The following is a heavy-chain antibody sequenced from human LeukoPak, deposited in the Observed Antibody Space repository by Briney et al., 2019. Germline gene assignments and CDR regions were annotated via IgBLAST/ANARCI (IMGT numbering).Heavy chain of an antibody. V-gene: IGHV4-34*01. D-gene: IGHD3-9*01. CDR3: ASSSPPLLRYFDWLFSRTFDY. CDR1: GGSISSYY. J-gene: IGHJ4*02. CDR2: INHSGST. Sequence: SETLSLTCTVSGGSISSYYWSWIRQPPGKGLEWIGEINHSGSTNYNPSLKSRVTISVDTSKNQFSLKLSSVTAADTAVYYCASSSPPLLRYFDWLFSRTFDYWGQGTLVTVSS.